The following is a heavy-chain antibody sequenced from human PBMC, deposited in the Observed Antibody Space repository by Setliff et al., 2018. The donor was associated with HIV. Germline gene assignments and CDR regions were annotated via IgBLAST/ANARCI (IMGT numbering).Heavy chain of an antibody. CDR2: IRGDGRDT. D-gene: IGHD3-3*01. CDR1: GFTFSNYW. CDR3: ARDQSDWFY. J-gene: IGHJ4*02. V-gene: IGHV3-74*01. Sequence: LRLSCEASGFTFSNYWMHWVRQAPGKGLVWVSRIRGDGRDTTYADSVKGRFTISRDTAKNTLYLQLNSLRAEDTAVYYCARDQSDWFYWGQGTLVTVSS.